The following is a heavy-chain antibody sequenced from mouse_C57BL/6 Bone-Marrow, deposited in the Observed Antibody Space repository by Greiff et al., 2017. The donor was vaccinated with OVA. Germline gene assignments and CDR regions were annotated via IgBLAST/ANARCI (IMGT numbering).Heavy chain of an antibody. V-gene: IGHV1-18*01. D-gene: IGHD2-5*01. CDR2: INPNNGGT. J-gene: IGHJ2*01. CDR3: ARKGAYYSNYDY. Sequence: SGPELVKPGASVKIPCKASGYTFTDYNMDWVKQSHGKSLEWIGDINPNNGGTIYNQKFKGKATLTVDKSSSTAYMELRSLTSEGTAVYYCARKGAYYSNYDYWGQGTTLTVSS. CDR1: GYTFTDYN.